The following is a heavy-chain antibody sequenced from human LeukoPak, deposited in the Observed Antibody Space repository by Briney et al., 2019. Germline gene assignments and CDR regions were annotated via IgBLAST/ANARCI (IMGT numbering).Heavy chain of an antibody. D-gene: IGHD5-18*01. CDR3: AKDAHTAMALDI. Sequence: GGSLRLSCAASGFTFSSYGMHWVRQAPGKGLEWVAVIWYDGSNKYYADSVKGRFTISRDNSKNTLYLQMNSLRAEDTAVYYCAKDAHTAMALDIWGQGTMVIVSS. J-gene: IGHJ3*02. CDR1: GFTFSSYG. V-gene: IGHV3-33*06. CDR2: IWYDGSNK.